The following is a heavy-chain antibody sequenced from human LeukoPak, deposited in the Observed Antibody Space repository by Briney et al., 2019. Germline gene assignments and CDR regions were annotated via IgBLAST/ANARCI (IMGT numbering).Heavy chain of an antibody. CDR1: GGTFSSYA. CDR2: IIPIFGTA. Sequence: GASVKVSCKASGGTFSSYAISWVRQAPGQGLEWMGGIIPIFGTANYAQKFQGRVTITADESTSTAYMELSSLRSEDTAVYYCAREYPYSGSYTHYFDYWGQGTLVTVSS. D-gene: IGHD1-26*01. J-gene: IGHJ4*02. CDR3: AREYPYSGSYTHYFDY. V-gene: IGHV1-69*13.